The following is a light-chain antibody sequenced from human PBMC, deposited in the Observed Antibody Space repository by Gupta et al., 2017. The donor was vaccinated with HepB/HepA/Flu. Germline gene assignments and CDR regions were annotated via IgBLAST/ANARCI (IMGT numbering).Light chain of an antibody. CDR2: NNN. V-gene: IGLV1-40*01. CDR1: SSNIGAGFD. CDR3: QSYDNSLTGSVV. J-gene: IGLJ2*01. Sequence: QSVLTQPPSVSGAPGQRVTISCTGSSSNIGAGFDVHWYQQVPGTAPKLLIFNNNNRPSGVPDRFSGSKSGTSDSLAITGLQAEDEADYDGQSYDNSLTGSVVFGGGTKLTVL.